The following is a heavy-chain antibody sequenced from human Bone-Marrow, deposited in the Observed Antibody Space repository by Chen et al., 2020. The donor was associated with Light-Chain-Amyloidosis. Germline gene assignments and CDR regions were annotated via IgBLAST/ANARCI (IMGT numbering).Heavy chain of an antibody. CDR3: ARGGRLRSMDV. V-gene: IGHV3-53*01. D-gene: IGHD5-12*01. CDR1: GFAVGTNH. J-gene: IGHJ6*02. Sequence: EVQVVESGGDLIQPGGSLRLSCAASGFAVGTNHISWVRQPPGKGREWISGVDGGGKIAYADSVKGRFTISRDKSNNTVDLQMNSLRADDTAVYYCARGGRLRSMDVWGQGTTVAVSS. CDR2: VDGGGKI.